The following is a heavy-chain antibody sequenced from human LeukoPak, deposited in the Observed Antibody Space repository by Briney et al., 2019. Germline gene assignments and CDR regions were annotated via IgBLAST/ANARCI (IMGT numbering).Heavy chain of an antibody. CDR2: ISGSGGST. J-gene: IGHJ4*02. CDR1: GFTFSSYA. V-gene: IGHV3-23*01. CDR3: ARAEGYGGELDS. Sequence: GGSLRLSCAASGFTFSSYAMSWVRQAPGKGLEWVSAISGSGGSTYYADSVKGRFTISRENSKNRLYLQMNSLRAEDTAVYYCARAEGYGGELDSWGQGTLVTVSS. D-gene: IGHD4-23*01.